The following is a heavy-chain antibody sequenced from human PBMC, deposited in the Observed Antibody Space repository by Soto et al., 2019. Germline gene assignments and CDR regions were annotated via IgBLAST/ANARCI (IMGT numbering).Heavy chain of an antibody. V-gene: IGHV3-15*01. CDR1: GFTFDNAW. Sequence: SCAASGFTFDNAWMSWFRQAPGKGLEWVGRIKSKTHGGTTEYAAAVKGRFTISRDESKNTLYLQMNSLRAEDTAVYYCARSRREMRDNWFDPWGQGTLVTVSS. CDR3: ARSRREMRDNWFDP. CDR2: IKSKTHGGTT. J-gene: IGHJ5*02.